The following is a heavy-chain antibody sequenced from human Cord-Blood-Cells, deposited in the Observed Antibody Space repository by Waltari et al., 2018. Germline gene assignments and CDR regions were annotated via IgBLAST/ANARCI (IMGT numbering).Heavy chain of an antibody. CDR3: ERDSAFDI. CDR2: IYSGGST. Sequence: SWVRQAPGKGLEWVSVIYSGGSTYYADSVKGRFTISRDNSKNTLYLQMNSLRAEDTAVYYCERDSAFDIWRQETMVTVSS. J-gene: IGHJ3*02. V-gene: IGHV3-53*01.